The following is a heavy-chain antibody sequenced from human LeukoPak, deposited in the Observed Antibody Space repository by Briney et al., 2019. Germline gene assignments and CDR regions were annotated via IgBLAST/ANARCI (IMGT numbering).Heavy chain of an antibody. Sequence: GGSLRLSCAASGFTVSSNYMSWVRQAPVKGLEWVSVIYSGGSTYYADSVKGRFTISRDNSKNTLYLQMNSLRAEDTAVYYCAREASRLNWFDPWGQGTLVTVSS. V-gene: IGHV3-66*01. CDR2: IYSGGST. D-gene: IGHD6-25*01. CDR3: AREASRLNWFDP. CDR1: GFTVSSNY. J-gene: IGHJ5*02.